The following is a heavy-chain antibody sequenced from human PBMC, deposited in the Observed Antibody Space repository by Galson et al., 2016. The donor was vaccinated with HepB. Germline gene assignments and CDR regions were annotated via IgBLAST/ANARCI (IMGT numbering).Heavy chain of an antibody. CDR2: ISWKNISI. CDR1: GFTFDDYA. CDR3: AKEFDPYGTGTYPDAFDI. J-gene: IGHJ3*02. D-gene: IGHD3-10*01. Sequence: SLRLSCAASGFTFDDYAMHWVRQVPGKGLEWVSGISWKNISIGYADSVKGRFTISRDNAKKSLYLQMNSLRAEDTAFYFCAKEFDPYGTGTYPDAFDIWGPGTGVTVSS. V-gene: IGHV3-9*01.